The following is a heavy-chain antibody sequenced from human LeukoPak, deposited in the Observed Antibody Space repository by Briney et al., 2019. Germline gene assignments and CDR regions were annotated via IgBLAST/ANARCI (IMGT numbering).Heavy chain of an antibody. D-gene: IGHD3-22*01. CDR2: INAGNGNT. J-gene: IGHJ4*02. CDR3: ARDGYYDSSGYSEYYFDY. CDR1: GYTFTSYA. V-gene: IGHV1-3*01. Sequence: ASVKVSCKASGYTFTSYAMHWVRQAPGQRLEWMGWINAGNGNTKYSQKFQGRVTITRDTSASTAYMELSSLRSEGTAVYYCARDGYYDSSGYSEYYFDYWGQGTLVTVSS.